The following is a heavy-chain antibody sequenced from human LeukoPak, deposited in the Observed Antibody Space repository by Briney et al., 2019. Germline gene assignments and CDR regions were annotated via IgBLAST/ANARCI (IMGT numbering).Heavy chain of an antibody. CDR2: INHSGST. CDR3: ARSVFYSSRVDY. J-gene: IGHJ4*02. D-gene: IGHD6-13*01. V-gene: IGHV4-34*01. CDR1: GGSFSGYY. Sequence: SETLSLTCAVYGGSFSGYYWSWIRQPPGKGLEWIGEINHSGSTNYNPSLKSRVTISVDTSKNQFSLKLSSVTAADTAVYYCARSVFYSSRVDYWGQGTLVTVSS.